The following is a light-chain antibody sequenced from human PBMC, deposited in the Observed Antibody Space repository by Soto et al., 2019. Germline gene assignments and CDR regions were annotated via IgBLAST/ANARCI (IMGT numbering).Light chain of an antibody. CDR1: SVFDGSFSV. V-gene: IGLV2-14*02. Sequence: QSVVAQPDSVSGSPGWSRSISFTGTSVFDGSFSVVSWSQLAAGKAPKDMISEGHRPPSGVPHRFSGSWSVNAAALTISGFQAEDEDDYYCTSFTSTRISVFGPGPKAT. CDR2: EGH. CDR3: TSFTSTRISV. J-gene: IGLJ1*01.